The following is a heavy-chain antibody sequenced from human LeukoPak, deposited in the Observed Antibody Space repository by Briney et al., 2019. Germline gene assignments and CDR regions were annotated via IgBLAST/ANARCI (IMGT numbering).Heavy chain of an antibody. CDR3: AKTIAAPYYFDY. Sequence: GGTLRLSCAAPGFTFISYGMYWVRQAPGKGLEWVSAITGSGGSTYYADSVMGRFTISRDNSKNTLYLQMNSLRAEDTAVYYCAKTIAAPYYFDYWGQGTLVTVSS. J-gene: IGHJ4*02. D-gene: IGHD6-6*01. CDR1: GFTFISYG. V-gene: IGHV3-23*01. CDR2: ITGSGGST.